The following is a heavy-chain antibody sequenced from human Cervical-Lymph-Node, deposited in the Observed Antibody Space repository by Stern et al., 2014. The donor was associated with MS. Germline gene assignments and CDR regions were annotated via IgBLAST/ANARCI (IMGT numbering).Heavy chain of an antibody. CDR1: GVTVSRDY. D-gene: IGHD1-1*01. J-gene: IGHJ4*02. V-gene: IGHV3-53*01. Sequence: EMQLVESGGGVIQPGGSLRLSCTASGVTVSRDYMTWVRQAPGKGLEWISLITNVGSTFYTDSVKRRFTISRDDSKNTVYLHMTSLRAEDAAMYYCARDTSSPERSDWWGQGTLVTVSS. CDR3: ARDTSSPERSDW. CDR2: ITNVGST.